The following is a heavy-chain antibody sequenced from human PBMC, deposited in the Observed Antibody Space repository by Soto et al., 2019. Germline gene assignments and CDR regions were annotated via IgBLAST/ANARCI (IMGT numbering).Heavy chain of an antibody. CDR2: IFGSGGST. V-gene: IGHV3-23*01. D-gene: IGHD4-17*01. CDR1: GFMSPRYA. J-gene: IGHJ4*02. Sequence: EVQLLESGGGLVQPGGSLRLSCAASGFMSPRYAMNWVRQAPGKGLEWVSSIFGSGGSTSYADSVKGRFTISRDNSINTLYLQMNSLRAEDTAIYYCAKEGRDTTVTTGLDYWGQGTLVTVSS. CDR3: AKEGRDTTVTTGLDY.